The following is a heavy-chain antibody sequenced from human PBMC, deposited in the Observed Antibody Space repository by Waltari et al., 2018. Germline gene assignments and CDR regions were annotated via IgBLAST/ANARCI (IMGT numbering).Heavy chain of an antibody. CDR2: IFSGDTT. CDR1: GLGVRTSF. V-gene: IGHV3-66*01. D-gene: IGHD1-26*01. Sequence: EVQLLESGGGLVQPGGSLRLSCVASGLGVRTSFMSWVRQAPGKGLEWVSAIFSGDTTYYTDSVKGRFSTSRDNSKNTLFLQMNSLRAEDTAVYYCARVARGTLYDAFDIWGQGTMVTVSS. J-gene: IGHJ3*02. CDR3: ARVARGTLYDAFDI.